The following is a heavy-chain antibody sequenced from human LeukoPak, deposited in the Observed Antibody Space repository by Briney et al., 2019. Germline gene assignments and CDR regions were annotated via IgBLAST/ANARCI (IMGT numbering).Heavy chain of an antibody. J-gene: IGHJ3*02. CDR1: GGSISSSSYY. D-gene: IGHD2-15*01. Sequence: SETLSLTCTVSGGSISSSSYYWGWIRQPPGKGLEWIGSIYYSGSTYYNPSLKSRVTISVDTSKNQFSLKLSSVTAAVTAVYYCASDIVVGRLGIWGQGTMVTVSS. CDR3: ASDIVVGRLGI. CDR2: IYYSGST. V-gene: IGHV4-39*01.